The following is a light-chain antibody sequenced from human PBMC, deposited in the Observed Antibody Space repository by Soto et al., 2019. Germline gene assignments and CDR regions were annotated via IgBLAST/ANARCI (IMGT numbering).Light chain of an antibody. CDR3: QSHDTSLRGSNV. V-gene: IGLV1-40*01. Sequence: QSVLTQPPSVSGAPGQRVTISCTGSSSNIGAGYDVHWYQQLPGTAPKLLIYGDSNRPSGVPDRFSGSKSGTSASLAITGVQAEDEADYYCQSHDTSLRGSNVFGTGTKLTVL. J-gene: IGLJ1*01. CDR1: SSNIGAGYD. CDR2: GDS.